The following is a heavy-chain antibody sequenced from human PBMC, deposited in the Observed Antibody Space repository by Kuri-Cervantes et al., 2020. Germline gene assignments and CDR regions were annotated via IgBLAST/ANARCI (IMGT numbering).Heavy chain of an antibody. Sequence: ASVKVSCKASGYTFTSYGISWVRQAPGQGLEWMGWISAYNGNTNYAQKLQGRVTMTTDTSTSTAYMELSSLRSEDTAVYYCARSKLGEWDSGWGQGTLVTVSS. CDR1: GYTFTSYG. CDR2: ISAYNGNT. J-gene: IGHJ4*02. CDR3: ARSKLGEWDSG. D-gene: IGHD1-26*01. V-gene: IGHV1-18*01.